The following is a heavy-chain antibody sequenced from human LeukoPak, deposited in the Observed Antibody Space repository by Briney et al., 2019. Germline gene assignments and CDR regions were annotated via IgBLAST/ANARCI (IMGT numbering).Heavy chain of an antibody. CDR3: ARVVGFGELDYYYYMGV. J-gene: IGHJ6*03. V-gene: IGHV3-21*01. Sequence: GGSLRLSCAASGFTFSSYSMNWVRQAPGKGLEWVSSISSSSYIYYADSVKGRFTISRDNAKNSLYLQMNSLRAEDTAVYYCARVVGFGELDYYYYMGVWGKGTTVTISS. D-gene: IGHD3-10*01. CDR2: ISSSSYI. CDR1: GFTFSSYS.